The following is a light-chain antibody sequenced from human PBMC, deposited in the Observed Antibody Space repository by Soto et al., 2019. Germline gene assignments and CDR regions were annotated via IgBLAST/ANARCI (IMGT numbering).Light chain of an antibody. V-gene: IGKV1-16*01. CDR3: LQYDTFPVL. J-gene: IGKJ4*01. CDR2: ETS. CDR1: QDIHNY. Sequence: DIQLTQSPSSLSASVGDRVTITCRASQDIHNYLAWFQQKPGKAPKSLIYETSTLQTGVPLRFAGYASWTRFTLTISSLQPEDVATYYCLQYDTFPVLFGGGTTVEI.